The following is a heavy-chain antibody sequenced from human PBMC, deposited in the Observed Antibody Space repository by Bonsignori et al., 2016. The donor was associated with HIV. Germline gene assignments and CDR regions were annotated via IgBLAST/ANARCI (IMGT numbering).Heavy chain of an antibody. D-gene: IGHD2-2*01. CDR3: AGESAQQFQLLSILNFYYYMDV. Sequence: SETLSLTCTVSGGSISSGSYYWSWIRQPAGKGLEWIGRIYPSGNSNYNPSLKSRVTISVDTSKNQFSLRLSSVTAADTAVYYCAGESAQQFQLLSILNFYYYMDVWGKGTTVTVSS. CDR1: GGSISSGSYY. J-gene: IGHJ6*03. CDR2: IYPSGNS. V-gene: IGHV4-61*02.